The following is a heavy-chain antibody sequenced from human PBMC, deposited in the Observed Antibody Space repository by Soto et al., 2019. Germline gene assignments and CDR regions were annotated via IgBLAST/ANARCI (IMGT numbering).Heavy chain of an antibody. CDR2: IYPGDSVT. CDR3: ARHSNYYYYGMDV. CDR1: GYSFTSYW. V-gene: IGHV5-51*01. J-gene: IGHJ6*02. Sequence: PGESLKISCKGSGYSFTSYWIGWVRQMPGKGLEWMGIIYPGDSVTRYSPSFQGQVTISADKSISTAYLQWSSLKASDTAMYYCARHSNYYYYGMDVWGQGTTVTVSS.